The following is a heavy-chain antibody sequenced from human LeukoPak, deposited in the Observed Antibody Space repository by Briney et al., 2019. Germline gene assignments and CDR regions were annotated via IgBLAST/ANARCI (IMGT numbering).Heavy chain of an antibody. CDR3: ARDLSVGSKPELGFDY. Sequence: GGSLRLSCAASGFTFSSYSMNWVRQAPGKGLEWVSSISSSSSYIYYADSVKGRFTISRDNAKNSLYLQMNSLRAEDTAVYYCARDLSVGSKPELGFDYWGQGTLVTVSS. J-gene: IGHJ4*02. V-gene: IGHV3-21*01. CDR1: GFTFSSYS. D-gene: IGHD1-26*01. CDR2: ISSSSSYI.